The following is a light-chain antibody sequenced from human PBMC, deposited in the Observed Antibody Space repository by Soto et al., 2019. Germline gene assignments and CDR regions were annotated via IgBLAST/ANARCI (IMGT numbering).Light chain of an antibody. V-gene: IGKV3-11*01. CDR1: QTVTK. CDR3: QQRSNWPRIT. CDR2: AAS. J-gene: IGKJ5*01. Sequence: IVLGQSPATLAVSPGERATLSCRASQTVTKLAWYQQQPGQAPRLLIYAASNRATGIPDRFSGSGSGTDFTLTNSSLEPEDFAVYYCQQRSNWPRITFGQGTRLEIK.